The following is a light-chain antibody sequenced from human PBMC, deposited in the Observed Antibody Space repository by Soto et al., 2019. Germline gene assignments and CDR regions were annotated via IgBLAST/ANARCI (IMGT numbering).Light chain of an antibody. J-gene: IGKJ1*01. Sequence: EIVLTQSPGTLSLSPGERATPSCRASQSVPSTYFAWYQQKSGQPPRLXISGTSSRATGIPERFSGSGSGTDFTLTISRLAPEDFEVYYCQQRSNSPRTFGQGTKVDIK. V-gene: IGKV3D-20*02. CDR2: GTS. CDR1: QSVPSTY. CDR3: QQRSNSPRT.